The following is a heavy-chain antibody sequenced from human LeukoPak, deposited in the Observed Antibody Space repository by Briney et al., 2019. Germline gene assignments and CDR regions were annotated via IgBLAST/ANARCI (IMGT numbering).Heavy chain of an antibody. J-gene: IGHJ4*02. CDR3: AKGVIVVVITLFDY. D-gene: IGHD3-22*01. V-gene: IGHV3-23*01. Sequence: GGSLRLSCAASGFTFSSYAMSWVRQAPGKGLEWVSAISGSGGSTYYADSVKGRFTISRDNSKNTLYLQMNGLRAEDTAVYYCAKGVIVVVITLFDYWGQGTLVTVSS. CDR2: ISGSGGST. CDR1: GFTFSSYA.